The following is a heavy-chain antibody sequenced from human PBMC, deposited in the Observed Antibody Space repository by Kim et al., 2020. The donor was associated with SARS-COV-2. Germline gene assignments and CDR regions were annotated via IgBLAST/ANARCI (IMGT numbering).Heavy chain of an antibody. V-gene: IGHV1-69*04. Sequence: SVKVSCKASGGTFSSYTISWVRQAPGQGLEWMGRIIPILGIANYAQKFQGRVTITADKSTSTAYMELSSLRSEDTAVYYCAREGGGCGDCLDYWGQGTLVTVSS. CDR1: GGTFSSYT. J-gene: IGHJ4*02. CDR2: IIPILGIA. D-gene: IGHD2-21*02. CDR3: AREGGGCGDCLDY.